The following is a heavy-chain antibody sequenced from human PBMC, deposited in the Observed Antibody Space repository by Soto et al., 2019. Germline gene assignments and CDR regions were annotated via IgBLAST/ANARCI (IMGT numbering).Heavy chain of an antibody. J-gene: IGHJ4*02. V-gene: IGHV3-21*01. CDR1: GFTFSSYS. CDR2: ISSSSSYI. D-gene: IGHD6-6*01. Sequence: GGSLRLSCAASGFTFSSYSMNWVRQAPGKGLEWVSSISSSSSYIYYADSVKGRFTISRDNAKNSLYLQMNSLRAEDTAVYYCARVWDSSSFPDYWGQGTLVTVSS. CDR3: ARVWDSSSFPDY.